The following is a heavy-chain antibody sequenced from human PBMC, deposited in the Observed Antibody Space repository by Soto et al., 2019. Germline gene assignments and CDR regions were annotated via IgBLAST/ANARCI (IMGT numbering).Heavy chain of an antibody. D-gene: IGHD3-22*01. CDR1: GYTFTGYY. J-gene: IGHJ6*02. V-gene: IGHV1-2*06. CDR3: ARDSSGYYYYYYYYGMDV. Sequence: GASVKVSCKASGYTFTGYYMHWVRQAPGQGLEWMGRINPNSGGTNYAQKFQGRFTISRDNAKNSLYLQMNSLRAEDTAVYYCARDSSGYYYYYYYYGMDVWGQGTTVTVSS. CDR2: INPNSGGT.